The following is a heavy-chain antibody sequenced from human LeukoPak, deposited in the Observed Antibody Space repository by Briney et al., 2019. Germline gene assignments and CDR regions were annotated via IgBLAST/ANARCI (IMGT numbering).Heavy chain of an antibody. CDR1: GFTFSDYY. D-gene: IGHD6-13*01. J-gene: IGHJ5*02. CDR2: ISSSGSTI. Sequence: GGSLRLSCAASGFTFSDYYISWIRQAPGKGLEWVSYISSSGSTIYYADSVKGRFTISRDNAKNSLYLQMNSLRAEDTAVYYCARDGLSSWYFHWFDPWGQGTLVTVSS. CDR3: ARDGLSSWYFHWFDP. V-gene: IGHV3-11*01.